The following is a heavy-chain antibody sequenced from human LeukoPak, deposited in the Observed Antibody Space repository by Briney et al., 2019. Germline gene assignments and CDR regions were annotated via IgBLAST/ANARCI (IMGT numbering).Heavy chain of an antibody. CDR1: GGTFSSYA. CDR2: IIPILGIA. Sequence: SVKVSCKASGGTFSSYAISWVRQAPGQGLEWMGRIIPILGIANYAQKFQGRVTITAGKSTSTAYMELSSLRSEDTAVYYCARDAEVTMVRGPFDYWGQGTLVTVSS. CDR3: ARDAEVTMVRGPFDY. J-gene: IGHJ4*02. V-gene: IGHV1-69*04. D-gene: IGHD3-10*01.